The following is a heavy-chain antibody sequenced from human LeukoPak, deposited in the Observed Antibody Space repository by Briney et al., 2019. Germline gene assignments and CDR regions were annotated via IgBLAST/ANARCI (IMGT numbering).Heavy chain of an antibody. D-gene: IGHD1-26*01. CDR3: AREGAKEESGSYYEGSLDY. Sequence: SVKVSCKASGGTFSSYAISWVRQAPGQGLEWMGGIIPIFGTANYVQKFQGRVTITADESTSTAYMELSSLRSEDTAVYYCAREGAKEESGSYYEGSLDYWGQGTLVTVSS. J-gene: IGHJ4*02. V-gene: IGHV1-69*13. CDR1: GGTFSSYA. CDR2: IIPIFGTA.